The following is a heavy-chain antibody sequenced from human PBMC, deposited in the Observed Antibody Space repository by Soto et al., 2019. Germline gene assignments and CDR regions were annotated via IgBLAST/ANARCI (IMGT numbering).Heavy chain of an antibody. CDR2: INAGNGNT. CDR1: GYTFSSYA. J-gene: IGHJ4*02. V-gene: IGHV1-3*05. CDR3: ARVGPPIDY. Sequence: QVQLVQSGAEEKKPGASVKVSCKASGYTFSSYAMDWVRQAPGQRLEWMGWINAGNGNTKYSQKFQGRVTITRDTYASTAYMDLSSRRSEDTAVYYCARVGPPIDYWVQGTLVTVYS. D-gene: IGHD1-26*01.